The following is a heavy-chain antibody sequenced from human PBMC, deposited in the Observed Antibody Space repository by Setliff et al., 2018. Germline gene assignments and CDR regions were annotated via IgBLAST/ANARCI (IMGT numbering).Heavy chain of an antibody. CDR3: AREGVDTRSSTDYRYYMDV. CDR2: TIPLFGTT. Sequence: SVKVSCKASGGTFPNYGVSWVRQAPGQGLEWMGGTIPLFGTTDYAQKFHGRLTIITDESTSTASMELTSLTSDDTAVYYCAREGVDTRSSTDYRYYMDVWGKGTTVTVSS. CDR1: GGTFPNYG. V-gene: IGHV1-69*05. D-gene: IGHD5-18*01. J-gene: IGHJ6*03.